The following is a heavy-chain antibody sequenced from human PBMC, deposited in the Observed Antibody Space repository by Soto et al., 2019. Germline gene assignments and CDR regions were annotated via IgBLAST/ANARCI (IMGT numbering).Heavy chain of an antibody. Sequence: GGSLRLSCAASGFTFSNAWMSWVRQAPGKGLEWVGRIKSKTDGGTTDYAAPVKGRFTISRDDSKNTLYLQMNSLKTEDTAVYYCTSSRAGVVIIDDYWGQGTLVTVSS. J-gene: IGHJ4*02. CDR2: IKSKTDGGTT. CDR3: TSSRAGVVIIDDY. D-gene: IGHD3-3*01. V-gene: IGHV3-15*01. CDR1: GFTFSNAW.